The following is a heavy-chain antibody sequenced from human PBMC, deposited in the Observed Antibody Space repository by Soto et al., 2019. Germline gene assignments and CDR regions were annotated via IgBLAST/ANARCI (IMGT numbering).Heavy chain of an antibody. D-gene: IGHD2-8*01. CDR1: GGSFSIYY. V-gene: IGHV4-34*01. Sequence: QVQVQQWGAGLLKPSETLSLTCGAYGGSFSIYYWSWIRQSPGKGLEWIGEVDHSGGVTKYNPALKSRVTISRDTSRNQFSLKLSSVTAADTAVYYCARGSNGDYPEGWGQGTLVTVSS. CDR2: VDHSGGVT. J-gene: IGHJ4*02. CDR3: ARGSNGDYPEG.